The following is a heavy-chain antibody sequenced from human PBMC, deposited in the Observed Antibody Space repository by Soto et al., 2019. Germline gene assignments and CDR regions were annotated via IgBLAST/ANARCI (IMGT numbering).Heavy chain of an antibody. CDR2: IYYSGST. CDR1: GGSISSYY. J-gene: IGHJ6*02. V-gene: IGHV4-59*01. Sequence: SETLSLTCTVSGGSISSYYWSWIRQPPGKGLEWIGYIYYSGSTNYNPSLKSRVTISVDTSKNQFSLKLSSVTAADTAVYYCGRLGVEILTGYYTPYYYGMDVWGQGTTVTVSS. CDR3: GRLGVEILTGYYTPYYYGMDV. D-gene: IGHD3-9*01.